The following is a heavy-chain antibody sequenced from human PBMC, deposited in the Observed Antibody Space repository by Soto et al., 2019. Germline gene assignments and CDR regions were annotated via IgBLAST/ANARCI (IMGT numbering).Heavy chain of an antibody. CDR1: GGSISSGDYY. J-gene: IGHJ6*02. CDR3: ARDLNRLGFGEIDYYGMDV. Sequence: QVQLQESGPGLVKPSQTLSLTCTVSGGSISSGDYYWSWIRQPPGKGLEWIGYIYYSGSTYYNPSLKSRVTISVDTSKNQFSLKLSCVTAADTAVYYCARDLNRLGFGEIDYYGMDVWGQGTTVTVSS. V-gene: IGHV4-30-4*01. D-gene: IGHD3-10*01. CDR2: IYYSGST.